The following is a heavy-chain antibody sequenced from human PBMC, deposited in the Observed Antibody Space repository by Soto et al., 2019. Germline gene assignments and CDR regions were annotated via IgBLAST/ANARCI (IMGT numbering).Heavy chain of an antibody. J-gene: IGHJ4*02. CDR2: ISYDGSNK. Sequence: QVQLVESGGGVVQRGRSLRLSCAASGFTFSSYGMHWVRQAPGKGLEWVAVISYDGSNKYYADSVKGRFTISRDNSKNTLYLQMNSLRAEDTAVYYCAKDISGSGRLDYFDYWGQGTLVTVSS. CDR3: AKDISGSGRLDYFDY. D-gene: IGHD6-19*01. V-gene: IGHV3-30*18. CDR1: GFTFSSYG.